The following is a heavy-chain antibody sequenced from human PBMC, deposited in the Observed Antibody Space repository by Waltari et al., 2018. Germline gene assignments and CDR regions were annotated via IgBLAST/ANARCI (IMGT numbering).Heavy chain of an antibody. CDR2: ITSSGERI. Sequence: EVQLLESGGGLVQPGGSLRLSCAASGFIFSNYDMSWVRQAPGKGLGWVSGITSSGERIYYAGSVKGRFTISRDSSKNMLYLQMNSLRADDTAVYYCAKGPSTRTNWFDPWGQGTLVTVSS. CDR3: AKGPSTRTNWFDP. J-gene: IGHJ5*02. V-gene: IGHV3-23*01. D-gene: IGHD2-2*01. CDR1: GFIFSNYD.